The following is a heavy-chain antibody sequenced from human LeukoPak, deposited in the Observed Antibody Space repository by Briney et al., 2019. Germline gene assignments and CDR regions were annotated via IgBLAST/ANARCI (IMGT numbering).Heavy chain of an antibody. V-gene: IGHV1-69*01. CDR3: ASQSHHCSSTSCYMDV. Sequence: SVKVSCKASGGTFSSYAISWVRQAPGQGLEWMGGIIPIFGTANYAQKFQGRVTITADESTSTAYMELSSQRSEDTAVYYCASQSHHCSSTSCYMDVWGKGTTVTVSS. D-gene: IGHD2-2*01. J-gene: IGHJ6*03. CDR2: IIPIFGTA. CDR1: GGTFSSYA.